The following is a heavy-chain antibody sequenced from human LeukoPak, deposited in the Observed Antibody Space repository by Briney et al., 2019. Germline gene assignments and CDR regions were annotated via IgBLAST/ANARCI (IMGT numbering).Heavy chain of an antibody. D-gene: IGHD1-1*01. CDR2: INQDGSET. Sequence: GGSLRLSCAASGFTFSSYWMSWVRQAPGKGLEWVANINQDGSETYYVDSVKGRFTISRDNAKKSLYLQMNSLRVEDSAVYYCAIRLVDYWGQGTVVTVSS. CDR1: GFTFSSYW. V-gene: IGHV3-7*01. CDR3: AIRLVDY. J-gene: IGHJ4*02.